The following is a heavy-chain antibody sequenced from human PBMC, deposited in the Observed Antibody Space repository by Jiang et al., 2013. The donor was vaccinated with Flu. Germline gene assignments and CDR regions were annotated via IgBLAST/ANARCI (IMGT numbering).Heavy chain of an antibody. V-gene: IGHV3-11*06. J-gene: IGHJ4*02. CDR2: ISSSRLYX. Sequence: FSDFYMSWIRQAPGKGLEWLSDISSSRLYXKLRRLCXGSIHHLQRQRQNSLFLRMNRLRAEDTAVYYCAXAPYLDTATDSIPYYYFDYWGRGTLVTVSS. CDR1: FSDFY. D-gene: IGHD5-18*01. CDR3: AXAPYLDTATDSIPYYYFDY.